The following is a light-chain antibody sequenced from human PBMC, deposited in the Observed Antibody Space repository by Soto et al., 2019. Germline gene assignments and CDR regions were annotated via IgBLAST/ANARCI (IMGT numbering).Light chain of an antibody. V-gene: IGKV1-39*01. CDR3: QQSYSRT. CDR1: QGISSN. Sequence: QLTQSPSSVSASVGDRFTITCRASQGISSNLAWYQKKPGRAPKLLIFGASTLQSGVPSRFSGSGSGTDFTLTISSLQPEDFATYYCQQSYSRTFGQGTKVDIK. CDR2: GAS. J-gene: IGKJ1*01.